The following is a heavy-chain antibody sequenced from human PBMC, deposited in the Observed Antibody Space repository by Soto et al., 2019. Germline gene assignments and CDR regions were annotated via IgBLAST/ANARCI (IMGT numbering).Heavy chain of an antibody. J-gene: IGHJ5*02. CDR1: GGTLSGYY. D-gene: IGHD3-3*01. Sequence: XETLSLTCTVAGGTLSGYYWTWIRQSAGVGLEWIGRIYSSGSTNYNPSLKSRVTISLDTSMSHFSLRLRSVSAADTAVYYCARGQRFSDWFDHWGQGTLVTVSS. CDR2: IYSSGST. V-gene: IGHV4-4*07. CDR3: ARGQRFSDWFDH.